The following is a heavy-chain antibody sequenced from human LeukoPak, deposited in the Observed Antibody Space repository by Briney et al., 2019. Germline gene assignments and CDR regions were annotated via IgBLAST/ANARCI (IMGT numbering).Heavy chain of an antibody. J-gene: IGHJ6*03. V-gene: IGHV1-69*13. D-gene: IGHD3-10*01. CDR2: TIPIFGTA. CDR3: ARTMVRGPTGFYDYYYYYMDV. Sequence: SVKVSCKASGGTFSSYAISWVRQAPGQGLEWMGGTIPIFGTANYAQKFQGRVTITADESTSTAYMELSSLRSEDTAVYYCARTMVRGPTGFYDYYYYYMDVWGKGTTVTVSS. CDR1: GGTFSSYA.